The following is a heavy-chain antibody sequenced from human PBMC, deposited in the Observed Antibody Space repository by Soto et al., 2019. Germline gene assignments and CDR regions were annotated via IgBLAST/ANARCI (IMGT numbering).Heavy chain of an antibody. J-gene: IGHJ4*02. CDR1: GFPFTTYG. CDR2: ISYDGSNK. V-gene: IGHV3-30*03. D-gene: IGHD3-10*01. CDR3: VGGQYDVDY. Sequence: QVQLVESGGGVVQPGRSLRLSCAASGFPFTTYGMHWVREGPGKGLEWVAGISYDGSNKYYADSVKGRFTISRDNSKHTLYLQMNSLRPEDTPLYYCVGGQYDVDYRGQGTLVTVSS.